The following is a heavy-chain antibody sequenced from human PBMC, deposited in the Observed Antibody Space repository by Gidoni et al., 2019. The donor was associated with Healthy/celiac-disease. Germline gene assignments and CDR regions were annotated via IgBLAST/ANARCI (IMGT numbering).Heavy chain of an antibody. CDR1: GYTFTGYY. V-gene: IGHV1-2*04. CDR2: INPNSGGT. D-gene: IGHD1-26*01. J-gene: IGHJ4*02. Sequence: QVQLVQSGAEVKKPGASVKVACKASGYTFTGYYMHWVRQAPGHGLEWMGWINPNSGGTNYAQTFQGWVIMTRDTSISTAYMELSRLRSDDTAVYYCASDLGGSYSFLDYWGQGTLVTVSS. CDR3: ASDLGGSYSFLDY.